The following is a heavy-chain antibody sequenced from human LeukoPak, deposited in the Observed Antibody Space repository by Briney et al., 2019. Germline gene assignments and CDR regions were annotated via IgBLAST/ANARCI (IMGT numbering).Heavy chain of an antibody. J-gene: IGHJ6*02. D-gene: IGHD3-10*01. Sequence: PGGSLRLSCAASGFTVSSNYINWVRQAPGKGLEWVSVIYSRGSTYYADSVKGRFTISRDNSKNTLYLQMESLRAEDTAVYYCARSQFGSGGMDVWGQGTTVTVSS. CDR3: ARSQFGSGGMDV. CDR2: IYSRGST. V-gene: IGHV3-53*01. CDR1: GFTVSSNY.